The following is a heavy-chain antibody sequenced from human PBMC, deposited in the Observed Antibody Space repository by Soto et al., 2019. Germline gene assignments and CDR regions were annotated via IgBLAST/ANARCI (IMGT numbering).Heavy chain of an antibody. CDR1: GGTFRTSA. D-gene: IGHD1-1*01. V-gene: IGHV1-69*12. J-gene: IGHJ6*02. CDR3: ARDKDRLQLGGNYYFILDV. Sequence: QVQLVQSGAEVKKPGSSVMVSCKASGGTFRTSAISWVRQAPGQGLEWVGGIMPVFRRPKYAQNFQDRVTITADESTSTAYMELNSLRSDDTAVYYCARDKDRLQLGGNYYFILDVSGQGTAVTVSS. CDR2: IMPVFRRP.